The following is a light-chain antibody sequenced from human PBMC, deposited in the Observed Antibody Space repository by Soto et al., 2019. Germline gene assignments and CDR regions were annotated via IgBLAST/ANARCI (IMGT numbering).Light chain of an antibody. CDR3: QQYGSSRT. V-gene: IGKV3-20*01. CDR1: ESVSNNY. J-gene: IGKJ1*01. Sequence: EIVLTQSPGTLSLSPGERATLSCRASESVSNNYVAWYQQKIGQAPRLLIYGASSRATGIPDRFSGSGSGTDFTLTISRLEPEDFAVYYCQQYGSSRTFGQGTKVEI. CDR2: GAS.